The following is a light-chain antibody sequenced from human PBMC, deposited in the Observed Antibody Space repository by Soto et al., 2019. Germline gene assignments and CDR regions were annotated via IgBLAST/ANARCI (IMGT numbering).Light chain of an antibody. CDR1: QSISSW. Sequence: DIQMTQSPSTLSASVGDRVTITCRASQSISSWLAWYQQKPGKAPKLLIYKASSLESGVPSRFSVSGSGTEFTLTISSLQPDDFATYDCQQYNSYSYTFGQGTKLEIK. CDR3: QQYNSYSYT. CDR2: KAS. V-gene: IGKV1-5*03. J-gene: IGKJ2*01.